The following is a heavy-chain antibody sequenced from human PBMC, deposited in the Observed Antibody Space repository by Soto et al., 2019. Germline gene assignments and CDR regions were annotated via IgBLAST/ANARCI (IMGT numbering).Heavy chain of an antibody. D-gene: IGHD3-10*01. V-gene: IGHV4-39*01. CDR1: GGSISSSSYY. Sequence: QLQLQESGPGLVKPSETLSLTCTVSGGSISSSSYYWGWIRQPPGKGLEWIGSIYYSGSTYYNPSLKSRVTISVDTSKNQFSLKLSSVTAADTAVYYCARHRGDALLWFGEVDYWGQGTLVTVSS. J-gene: IGHJ4*02. CDR2: IYYSGST. CDR3: ARHRGDALLWFGEVDY.